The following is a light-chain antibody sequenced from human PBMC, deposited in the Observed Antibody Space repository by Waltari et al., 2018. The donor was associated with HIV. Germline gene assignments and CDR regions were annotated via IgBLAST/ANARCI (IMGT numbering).Light chain of an antibody. J-gene: IGLJ3*02. Sequence: SVLTQPPSVSGAPGQRVTISCTGSSSNIGAGYDVHWYQQIPGTAPQILIYGNSHRPSGVPDRFSGSKSGTSASLAITGLQAGDEADYYCQSYDSSLSVWVFGGGTKLTVL. CDR1: SSNIGAGYD. CDR2: GNS. V-gene: IGLV1-40*01. CDR3: QSYDSSLSVWV.